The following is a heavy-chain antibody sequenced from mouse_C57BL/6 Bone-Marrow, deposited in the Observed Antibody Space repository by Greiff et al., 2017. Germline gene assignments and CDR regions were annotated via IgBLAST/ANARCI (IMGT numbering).Heavy chain of an antibody. V-gene: IGHV5-6*02. CDR3: ASQGLPPFAY. J-gene: IGHJ3*01. Sequence: DVKLVESGGDLVKPGGSLKLSCAASGFTFSSYGMSWVRQTPDKRLEWVATISSGGSYTYYPDSVKGRFTISRDNAKNTLYLQMSSLKSEETAMYYCASQGLPPFAYWGQGTLVTVSA. CDR2: ISSGGSYT. D-gene: IGHD2-4*01. CDR1: GFTFSSYG.